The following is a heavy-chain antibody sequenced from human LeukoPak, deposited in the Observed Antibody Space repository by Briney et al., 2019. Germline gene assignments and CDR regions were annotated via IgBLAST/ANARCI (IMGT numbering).Heavy chain of an antibody. Sequence: GESLKISCKGSGYSFTNYWIGWVRQMPGKGLEWMGIIYPGDSDTRYSPSFQGQVTISADKSISTAYLQWSSLKASGTAIYYCARRSGTYYSAADYWGQGSLVTVSS. CDR2: IYPGDSDT. D-gene: IGHD1-26*01. V-gene: IGHV5-51*01. CDR3: ARRSGTYYSAADY. CDR1: GYSFTNYW. J-gene: IGHJ4*02.